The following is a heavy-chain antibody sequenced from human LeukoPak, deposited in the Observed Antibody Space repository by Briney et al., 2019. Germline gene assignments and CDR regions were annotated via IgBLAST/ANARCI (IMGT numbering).Heavy chain of an antibody. CDR2: IKHHGSEK. V-gene: IGHV3-7*03. CDR3: ARDSGESYSD. CDR1: GFTFSDYW. Sequence: GGSLRLSCAASGFTFSDYWMHWVRQAPGKGLEWVANIKHHGSEKYYVDSVKGRFTISRDNTRNSLYLQMNSLRVEDTAVYYCARDSGESYSDWGQGTLVTVSS. J-gene: IGHJ4*02. D-gene: IGHD1-26*01.